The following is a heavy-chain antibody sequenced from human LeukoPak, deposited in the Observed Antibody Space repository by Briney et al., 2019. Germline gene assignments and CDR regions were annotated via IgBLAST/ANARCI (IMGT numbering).Heavy chain of an antibody. J-gene: IGHJ4*02. CDR2: IWFDGSNQ. CDR1: GFTFSSYG. CDR3: ARDHQYTYTNYGDY. D-gene: IGHD4-11*01. Sequence: GGSLRLSCAASGFTFSSYGMHWVRQAPGKGLEWVAVIWFDGSNQFYADSVKGRFTISRDNSKNTLYLQMNSLRAEDTAVYYCARDHQYTYTNYGDYWGQGTLVTVSS. V-gene: IGHV3-33*01.